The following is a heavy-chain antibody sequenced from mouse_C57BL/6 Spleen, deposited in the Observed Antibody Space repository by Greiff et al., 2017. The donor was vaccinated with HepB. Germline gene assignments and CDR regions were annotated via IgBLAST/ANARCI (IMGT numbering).Heavy chain of an antibody. J-gene: IGHJ1*03. CDR3: ARGGFTTVADWYFDV. CDR1: GYSITSGYY. D-gene: IGHD1-1*01. Sequence: EVQRVESGPGLVKPSQSLSLTCSVTGYSITSGYYWNWIRQFPGNKLEWMGYISYDGSNNYNPSLKNRISITRDTSKNQFFLKLNSVTTEDTATYYCARGGFTTVADWYFDVWGTGTTVTVSS. V-gene: IGHV3-6*01. CDR2: ISYDGSN.